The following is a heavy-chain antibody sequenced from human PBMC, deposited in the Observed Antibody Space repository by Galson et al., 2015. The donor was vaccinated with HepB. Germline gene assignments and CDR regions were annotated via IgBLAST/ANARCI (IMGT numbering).Heavy chain of an antibody. D-gene: IGHD6-13*01. V-gene: IGHV1-8*01. J-gene: IGHJ4*02. Sequence: SVKVSCKASGYTFTNYDINWVRQATGQGLEWMGWMNPNSGDAVYAQKFQRRVTMARSTSMSTAYMELSSPRSEDTALYYCARGSKRAAAGLWGQGTLVIVSS. CDR1: GYTFTNYD. CDR3: ARGSKRAAAGL. CDR2: MNPNSGDA.